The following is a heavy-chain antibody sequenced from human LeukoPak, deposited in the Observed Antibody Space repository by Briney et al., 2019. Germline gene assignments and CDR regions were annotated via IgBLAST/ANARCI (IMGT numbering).Heavy chain of an antibody. D-gene: IGHD3-22*01. CDR3: ARSPRDSSGYHYVGALDI. V-gene: IGHV1-18*01. CDR2: ISPYNGNT. Sequence: ASVKVSCKASGYTFTSYGISWVRQAPGQGLEWMGWISPYNGNTKYARKLQGRVTMTTDTSTSTAYMELRSLRSDDTAVYHCARSPRDSSGYHYVGALDIWGQGTMVTVSS. J-gene: IGHJ3*02. CDR1: GYTFTSYG.